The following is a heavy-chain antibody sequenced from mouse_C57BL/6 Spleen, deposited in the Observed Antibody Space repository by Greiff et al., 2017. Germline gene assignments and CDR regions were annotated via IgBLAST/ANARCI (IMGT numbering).Heavy chain of an antibody. CDR1: GYTFTDYY. CDR3: ARGIYGYDVDY. V-gene: IGHV1-26*01. CDR2: INPNNGGT. J-gene: IGHJ2*01. Sequence: VQLKQSGPELVKPGASVKISCKASGYTFTDYYMNWVKQSHGKSLEWIGDINPNNGGTSYNQKFKGKATLTVDKSSSTAYMELRSLTSEDSAVYYCARGIYGYDVDYWGQGTTLTVSS. D-gene: IGHD2-2*01.